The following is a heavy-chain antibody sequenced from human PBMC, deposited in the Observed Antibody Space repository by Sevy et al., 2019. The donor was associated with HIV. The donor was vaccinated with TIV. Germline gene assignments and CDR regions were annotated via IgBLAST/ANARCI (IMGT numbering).Heavy chain of an antibody. CDR2: ISYDGSNK. CDR1: GFTFSSYG. J-gene: IGHJ4*02. D-gene: IGHD4-17*01. Sequence: GGSLRLSCAASGFTFSSYGMHWVRQAPGKGLEWVAVISYDGSNKYYADSVKGRFTISRDNSKNTLYLQMNSLRAEDTAVYYCAKAGCYGDYYFDYWGQGTLVTVSS. CDR3: AKAGCYGDYYFDY. V-gene: IGHV3-30*18.